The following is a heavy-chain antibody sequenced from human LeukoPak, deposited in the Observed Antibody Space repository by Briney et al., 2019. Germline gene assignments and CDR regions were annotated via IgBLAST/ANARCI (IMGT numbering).Heavy chain of an antibody. Sequence: PGGSLRLSCVASGFTFSKYTMSWVRQAPGKGLEWVSVIYSGGSTYYADSVKGRFTISRDNSKNTLYLQMNSLRAEDTAVYYCAREIVVVPAAAYYYGMDVWGQGTTVTVSS. CDR3: AREIVVVPAAAYYYGMDV. V-gene: IGHV3-66*01. D-gene: IGHD2-2*01. CDR1: GFTFSKYT. J-gene: IGHJ6*02. CDR2: IYSGGST.